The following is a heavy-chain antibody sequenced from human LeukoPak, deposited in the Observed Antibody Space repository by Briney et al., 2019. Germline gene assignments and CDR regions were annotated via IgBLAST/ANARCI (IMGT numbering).Heavy chain of an antibody. CDR1: GFTVSSNY. V-gene: IGHV3-53*01. Sequence: GGSLRLSCAASGFTVSSNYMSWVRQAPGKGLEWVSVIYSGGSTYYADSVKGRFTISRDNSKNTLYLQMNSLRAEDTAVYYCARGQVFRFLEFAYWAQGPLVPVSS. D-gene: IGHD3-3*01. J-gene: IGHJ4*02. CDR3: ARGQVFRFLEFAY. CDR2: IYSGGST.